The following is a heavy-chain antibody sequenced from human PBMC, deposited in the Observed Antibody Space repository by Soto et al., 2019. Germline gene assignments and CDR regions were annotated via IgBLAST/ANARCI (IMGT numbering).Heavy chain of an antibody. V-gene: IGHV3-30-3*01. CDR2: ISYDGSNK. CDR1: GFTFSSYA. J-gene: IGHJ4*02. D-gene: IGHD6-19*01. CDR3: ARDGKVAALFDY. Sequence: GGSLRLSCAASGFTFSSYAMHWVRQAPGKGLEWVAVISYDGSNKYYADSVKGRFTISRDNSKNTLYLQMNSLRAEDTAVYYCARDGKVAALFDYWGQGTLVTVS.